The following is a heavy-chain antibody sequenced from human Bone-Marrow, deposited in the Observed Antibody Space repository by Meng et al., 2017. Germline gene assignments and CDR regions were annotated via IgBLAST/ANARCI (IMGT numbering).Heavy chain of an antibody. V-gene: IGHV4-34*01. D-gene: IGHD3-22*01. CDR2: TNHSGSS. CDR1: LGSYISTN. Sequence: QHYDAGLLTTSSTLSSTFSLHLGSYISTNWSWFLQPPAKALEWIGETNHSGSSNSNPSLKSRVTISVDTSKNQFSLKLSSVTAADTAVYYCTRLAYDSSGYWFDYWGQGTLVTVSS. J-gene: IGHJ4*02. CDR3: TRLAYDSSGYWFDY.